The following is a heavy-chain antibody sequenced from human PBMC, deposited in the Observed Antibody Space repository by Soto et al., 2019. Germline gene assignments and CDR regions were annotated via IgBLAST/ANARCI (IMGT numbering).Heavy chain of an antibody. CDR3: ARHANWNSADLFHY. CDR1: GGSISSSSYY. Sequence: PSETLSLTCTVSGGSISSSSYYWGWIRQPPGKGLEWIGSIYYSGSTYYNPSLKSRVTLSVDTSENQFSLKLSSVTAADRAVYYCARHANWNSADLFHYSGQAALVTVSS. D-gene: IGHD1-7*01. CDR2: IYYSGST. J-gene: IGHJ4*01. V-gene: IGHV4-39*01.